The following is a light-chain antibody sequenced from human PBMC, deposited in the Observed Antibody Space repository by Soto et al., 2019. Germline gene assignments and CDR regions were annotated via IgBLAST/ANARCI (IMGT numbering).Light chain of an antibody. CDR1: QGISSY. CDR3: QQYYSHPRT. CDR2: AAS. J-gene: IGKJ1*01. Sequence: AIRMTQSPSSLSASTGDRVTITCRASQGISSYLVWYQQKPGKAPKLLIYAASTLQSGVPSRFSGSGSGTEFTLTISCLQSEDFATYYCQQYYSHPRTFGHGTKVDIK. V-gene: IGKV1-8*01.